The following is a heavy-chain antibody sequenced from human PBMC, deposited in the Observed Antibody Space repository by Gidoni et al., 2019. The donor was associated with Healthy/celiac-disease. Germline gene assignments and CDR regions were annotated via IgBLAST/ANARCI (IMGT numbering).Heavy chain of an antibody. V-gene: IGHV5-51*01. CDR2: IYPGYSDT. Sequence: EVQLVQSGAEVKKPGDSLNISCKGSGYSFTSYWIGWVRQMPGKGLAWMGIIYPGYSDTRYSPSFQGQVTISADKSISTAYLQWSSLKASDTAMYYCARQYGSGRWDYYYGMDVWGQGTTVTVSS. CDR1: GYSFTSYW. CDR3: ARQYGSGRWDYYYGMDV. D-gene: IGHD3-10*01. J-gene: IGHJ6*02.